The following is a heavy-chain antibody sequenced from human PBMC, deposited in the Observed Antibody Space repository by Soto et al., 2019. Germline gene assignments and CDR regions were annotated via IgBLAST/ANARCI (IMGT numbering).Heavy chain of an antibody. CDR2: VYSGGAT. CDR1: GFTVSSNY. V-gene: IGHV3-53*04. D-gene: IGHD3-10*01. Sequence: GGSLRLSWAAFGFTVSSNYMTWVRLAPGKGLEWVSLVYSGGATHYAASVKGRFTISTHSSQNTLFLQMNSLRTEDTATYYCVRGRYGSEIHWGQGTKVTVSS. J-gene: IGHJ4*02. CDR3: VRGRYGSEIH.